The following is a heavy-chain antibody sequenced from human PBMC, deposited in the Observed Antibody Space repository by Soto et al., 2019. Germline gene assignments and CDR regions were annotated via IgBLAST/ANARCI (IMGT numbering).Heavy chain of an antibody. J-gene: IGHJ6*02. CDR1: GGSISSSSYY. CDR2: IYYSGST. V-gene: IGHV4-39*01. Sequence: QLQLQESGPGLVKPSETLSLTCTVSGGSISSSSYYWGWIRQPPGKGLEWIGSIYYSGSTYYNPSLKSRVTISVDTSKNQFSLKLSSVTAADTAVYYCASSNTYYYDSSGYYPYYYGMDVWGQGTTVTVSS. D-gene: IGHD3-22*01. CDR3: ASSNTYYYDSSGYYPYYYGMDV.